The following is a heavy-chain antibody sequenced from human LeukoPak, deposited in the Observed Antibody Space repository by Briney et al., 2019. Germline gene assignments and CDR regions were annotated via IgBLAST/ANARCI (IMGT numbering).Heavy chain of an antibody. Sequence: SETLSLTCTVSGGSISSGGYYWIWMRPPPGQGREWIGCIYYSGSTYYNPSLKSRVTISVDTPKNQFSLKLSSVTAADTAVYYCARHGIPYSSSWTTYYFDYWGQGTLVTVSS. V-gene: IGHV4-30-2*03. CDR3: ARHGIPYSSSWTTYYFDY. J-gene: IGHJ4*02. D-gene: IGHD6-13*01. CDR2: IYYSGST. CDR1: GGSISSGGYY.